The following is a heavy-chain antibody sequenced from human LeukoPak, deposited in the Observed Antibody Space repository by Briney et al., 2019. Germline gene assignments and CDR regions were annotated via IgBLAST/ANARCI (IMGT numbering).Heavy chain of an antibody. V-gene: IGHV3-23*01. Sequence: GGSLRLSCAASGFIFNNYGLIWVRQAPGKGLEWVSAISNDGGGTTYADFVKGRFTISRDNSKNTLFLQMNSLRAEDTAVYYCARVSSGSYFGYYYYYMDVWGKGTTVTVSS. D-gene: IGHD1-26*01. CDR1: GFIFNNYG. CDR2: ISNDGGGT. CDR3: ARVSSGSYFGYYYYYMDV. J-gene: IGHJ6*03.